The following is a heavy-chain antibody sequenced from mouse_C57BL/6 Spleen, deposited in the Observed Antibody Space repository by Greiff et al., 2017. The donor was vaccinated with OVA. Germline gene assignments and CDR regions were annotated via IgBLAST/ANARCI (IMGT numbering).Heavy chain of an antibody. CDR3: AVYSNYAMDY. CDR2: IDPSDSYT. CDR1: GYTFTSSW. Sequence: VQLQQPGAELVRPGTSVKLSCKASGYTFTSSWMHWVKQRPGQGLEWIGVIDPSDSYTNYNQKFKGKATLTVDTSSSTAYMQLSSLTSEDSAVYYCAVYSNYAMDYWGQGTSVTVSS. J-gene: IGHJ4*01. D-gene: IGHD2-5*01. V-gene: IGHV1-59*01.